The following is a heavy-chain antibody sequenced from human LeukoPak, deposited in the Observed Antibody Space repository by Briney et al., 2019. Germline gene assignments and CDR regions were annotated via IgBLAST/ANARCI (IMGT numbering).Heavy chain of an antibody. Sequence: ASLKVSCKASGYTFTGYYMHWVRQAPGQGLEWMGWINPNSGGTNYAQKLQGRVSMTRDTSISTAYLDLSRLRSDDTAVYYCARVGCSGGSCPTLGAFDIWGQGTMVTVSS. J-gene: IGHJ3*02. CDR3: ARVGCSGGSCPTLGAFDI. D-gene: IGHD2-15*01. CDR1: GYTFTGYY. CDR2: INPNSGGT. V-gene: IGHV1-2*02.